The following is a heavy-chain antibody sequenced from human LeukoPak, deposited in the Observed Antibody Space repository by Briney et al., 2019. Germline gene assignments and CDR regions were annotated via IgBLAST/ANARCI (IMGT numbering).Heavy chain of an antibody. J-gene: IGHJ4*02. CDR3: ARGPGISLDTGYFDY. CDR2: FYYSGST. D-gene: IGHD5-18*01. Sequence: SETLSLTCTVSGGSIISSNYFWGWFRQPPGKGLEWIGSFYYSGSTNYNPSLKSRVTISVDTSKNQFSLNVSSVTAADTAVYYCARGPGISLDTGYFDYWGQGTLVTVSS. V-gene: IGHV4-39*07. CDR1: GGSIISSNYF.